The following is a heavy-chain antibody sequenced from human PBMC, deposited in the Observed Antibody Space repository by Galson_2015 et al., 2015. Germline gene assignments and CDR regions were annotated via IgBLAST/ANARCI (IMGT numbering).Heavy chain of an antibody. CDR2: MNPNSGNT. D-gene: IGHD2-15*01. J-gene: IGHJ5*02. CDR3: ARGFYQYCSGGSCYWFDP. V-gene: IGHV1-8*01. Sequence: VKVSCKASGYTFTSYDINWVRQAPGQGLEWMGWMNPNSGNTGYAQKFQGRVTMTRNTSISTAYMELSSLRSEDTAVYYCARGFYQYCSGGSCYWFDPWGQGTLVTVSS. CDR1: GYTFTSYD.